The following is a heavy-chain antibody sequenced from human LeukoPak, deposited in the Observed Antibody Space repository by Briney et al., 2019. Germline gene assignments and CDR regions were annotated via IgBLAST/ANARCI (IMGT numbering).Heavy chain of an antibody. CDR1: GFSFDDYD. D-gene: IGHD5-18*01. V-gene: IGHV3-9*01. CDR3: AKDGGYSYGYALDY. J-gene: IGHJ4*02. CDR2: ISWNSGSI. Sequence: GGSLRLSCAASGFSFDDYDMHWVRQGPGKGLEWVSGISWNSGSIGYADSVKGRFTISRDNSKNTLYLQMNSLRAEDTAVYYCAKDGGYSYGYALDYWGQGTLVTVSS.